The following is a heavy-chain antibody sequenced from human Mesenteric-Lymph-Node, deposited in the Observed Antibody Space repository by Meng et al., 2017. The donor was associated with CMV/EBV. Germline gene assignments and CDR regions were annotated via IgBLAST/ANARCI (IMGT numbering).Heavy chain of an antibody. CDR3: ARDRDTDWYSPFDY. J-gene: IGHJ4*02. CDR1: GYTFIDYY. Sequence: QVQLVQSGAEGKKPRASVRVCCKASGYTFIDYYINWVRQAPGQGLEWMGRINPKTGGRSYAQNFQGRVTMTRDTSINTAYMEVNRLNSDDTAMYYCARDRDTDWYSPFDYWGPGTLVTVSS. D-gene: IGHD3-9*01. CDR2: INPKTGGR. V-gene: IGHV1-2*06.